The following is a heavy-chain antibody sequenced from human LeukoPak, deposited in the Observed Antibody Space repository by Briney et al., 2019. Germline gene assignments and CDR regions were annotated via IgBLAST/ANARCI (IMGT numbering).Heavy chain of an antibody. D-gene: IGHD4-23*01. J-gene: IGHJ6*03. CDR2: IRYDGSNK. CDR3: AKAGNSYYYYYMDV. Sequence: PGGSLRLSCAASGFTFSSYGMHWVRQAPGKGLEWVAFIRYDGSNKYYADSVKGRFTISRDNSKNTPYLQMNSLRAEDTAVYYCAKAGNSYYYYYMDVWGKGTTVTVSS. CDR1: GFTFSSYG. V-gene: IGHV3-30*02.